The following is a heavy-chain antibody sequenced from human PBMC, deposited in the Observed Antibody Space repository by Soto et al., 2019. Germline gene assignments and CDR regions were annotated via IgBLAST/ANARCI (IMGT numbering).Heavy chain of an antibody. CDR3: ALESIAVAGKDY. V-gene: IGHV4-39*01. CDR2: IYYSGST. Sequence: PSETLSLTCTVSGGSISSSSYYWGWIRQPPGKGLEWIGSIYYSGSTYYNPSLKSRVTISVDTSKNQFSLKLSSVTAADTAVYYCALESIAVAGKDYWGKGTLVTVSS. CDR1: GGSISSSSYY. D-gene: IGHD6-19*01. J-gene: IGHJ4*02.